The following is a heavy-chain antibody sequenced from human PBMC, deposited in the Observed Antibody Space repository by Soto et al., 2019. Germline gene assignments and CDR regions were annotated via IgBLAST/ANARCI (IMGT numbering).Heavy chain of an antibody. V-gene: IGHV3-74*01. CDR2: IDSDGSFT. CDR3: ARGDYHDTSGPFSDAFDV. Sequence: AGGSLRLSCAASGVTCITYWMHWVRQAPGKGLVWVSHIDSDGSFTTYADSVKGRFTISRDNTKNSLYLQMNSLRAEDTAVYYCARGDYHDTSGPFSDAFDVWGQGTMVTVSS. J-gene: IGHJ3*01. D-gene: IGHD3-22*01. CDR1: GVTCITYW.